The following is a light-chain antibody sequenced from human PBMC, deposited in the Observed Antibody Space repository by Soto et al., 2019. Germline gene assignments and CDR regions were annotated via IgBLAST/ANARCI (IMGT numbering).Light chain of an antibody. CDR1: QSVSSSY. CDR3: QQYGSSPS. Sequence: EIVLTQSPGTLSLSPGERATLSCRASQSVSSSYLAWYQQKPGQAPRLLIYGASSRATGIPDRFSGSGSGTDFTLNISRLEPEDFAVYYCQQYGSSPSCGGGTKVEIK. J-gene: IGKJ4*01. V-gene: IGKV3-20*01. CDR2: GAS.